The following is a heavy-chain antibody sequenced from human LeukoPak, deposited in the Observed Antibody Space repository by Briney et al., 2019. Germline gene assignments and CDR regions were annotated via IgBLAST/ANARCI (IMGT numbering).Heavy chain of an antibody. Sequence: SETLSLTCVVYGGSFSGYYWSWIRQPPGKGLEWIGEINHSGSTNYNPSLKSRVTISVDTSKNQFSLKLSSVTAADTAVYYCARGVTTVTTGSSRYYFDYWGQGTLVTVSS. CDR1: GGSFSGYY. D-gene: IGHD4-17*01. CDR3: ARGVTTVTTGSSRYYFDY. CDR2: INHSGST. V-gene: IGHV4-34*01. J-gene: IGHJ4*02.